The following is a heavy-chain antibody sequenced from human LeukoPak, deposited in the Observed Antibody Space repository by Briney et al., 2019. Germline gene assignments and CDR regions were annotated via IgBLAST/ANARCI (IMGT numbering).Heavy chain of an antibody. V-gene: IGHV3-30*18. J-gene: IGHJ6*02. CDR3: AKEGGAATNYGMDV. D-gene: IGHD1-26*01. CDR1: GFTFSSYG. CDR2: ISYDGSNK. Sequence: GSLRLSCAASGFTFSSYGMHWVRQAPGKGLEWVAGISYDGSNKYYADSEKGRFTISRDNSKNTLHLQMNSLRVEDTAVYYCAKEGGAATNYGMDVWGQGTTVTVSS.